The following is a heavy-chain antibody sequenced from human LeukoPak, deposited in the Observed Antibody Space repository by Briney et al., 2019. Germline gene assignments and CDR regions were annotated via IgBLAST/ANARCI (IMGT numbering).Heavy chain of an antibody. V-gene: IGHV4-39*07. J-gene: IGHJ4*02. CDR3: ARRPIAVALYYFDY. CDR2: IYYSGST. Sequence: PSETLSLTCTVSGGSISSSSYYWGWIRQPPGKGLEWIGSIYYSGSTYYNPSLKSRVTISVDTSKNQFSLKLSSVTAADAAVYYCARRPIAVALYYFDYWGQGTLVTVSS. D-gene: IGHD6-19*01. CDR1: GGSISSSSYY.